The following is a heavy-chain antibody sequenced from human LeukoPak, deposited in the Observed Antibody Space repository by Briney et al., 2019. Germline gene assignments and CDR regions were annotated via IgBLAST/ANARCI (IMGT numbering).Heavy chain of an antibody. CDR3: ARAGKYYDFWSGYS. CDR2: INWNGGST. J-gene: IGHJ5*02. D-gene: IGHD3-3*01. V-gene: IGHV3-20*04. CDR1: GFTFDDYG. Sequence: GGSLRLSCAASGFTFDDYGMSWVRQAPGKGLEWVSGINWNGGSTGYADSVKGRFTISRDNAKNSLYLQMNSLRAEDTALYCCARAGKYYDFWSGYSWGQGTLVTVSS.